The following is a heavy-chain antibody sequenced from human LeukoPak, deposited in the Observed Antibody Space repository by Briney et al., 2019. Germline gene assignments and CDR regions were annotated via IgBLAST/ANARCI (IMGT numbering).Heavy chain of an antibody. Sequence: PGGSLRLSCAASGFTFNSYAMSWVRQAPGKGLEWVSAISDSGGSTYYADSVKGRFSISRDNSKNTLYLQMNSLRAEDTAVYYCAKWFSRVAEHYFGFWGQGTLVTVSS. D-gene: IGHD2-15*01. CDR1: GFTFNSYA. CDR2: ISDSGGST. J-gene: IGHJ4*02. CDR3: AKWFSRVAEHYFGF. V-gene: IGHV3-23*01.